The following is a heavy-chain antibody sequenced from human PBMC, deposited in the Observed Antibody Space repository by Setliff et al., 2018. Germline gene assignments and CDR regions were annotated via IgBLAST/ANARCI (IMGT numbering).Heavy chain of an antibody. CDR2: IYSGDRNT. CDR3: AKPQVELRWGFES. V-gene: IGHV3-23*03. J-gene: IGHJ4*02. CDR1: GFTFSSHG. D-gene: IGHD1-7*01. Sequence: GGSLRLSCVVSGFTFSSHGMNWVRQAPGKGLEWVSTIYSGDRNTFYTDSVKGRFTIFRDGSKNTLFLQMTSLRAEDTAVYYCAKPQVELRWGFESWGQGTPVTVS.